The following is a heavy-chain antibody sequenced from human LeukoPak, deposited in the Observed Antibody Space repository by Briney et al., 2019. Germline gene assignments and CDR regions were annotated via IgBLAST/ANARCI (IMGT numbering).Heavy chain of an antibody. CDR1: GGSFSGYY. Sequence: SETLSLTCAVYGGSFSGYYWSWIRQPPGKGLEWIGEINHSGSTNYNPSLKSRVTISVDTSKNQFSLKLSSVTAADTAVYYCARTIVVVPAADKSGRFDPWGQGTLVTVSS. CDR3: ARTIVVVPAADKSGRFDP. J-gene: IGHJ5*02. D-gene: IGHD2-2*01. V-gene: IGHV4-34*01. CDR2: INHSGST.